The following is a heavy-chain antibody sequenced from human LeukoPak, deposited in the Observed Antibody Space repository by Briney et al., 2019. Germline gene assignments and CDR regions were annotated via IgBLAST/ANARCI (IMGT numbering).Heavy chain of an antibody. D-gene: IGHD5-18*01. CDR3: ARESGYSYSYWYFDL. J-gene: IGHJ2*01. V-gene: IGHV4-59*06. Sequence: SETLSLTCTVSGGSISSYYWSWIRQHPGKGLEWIGYIYYSGSTYYNPSLKSRVTISVDTSKNQFSLKLSSVTAADTAVYYCARESGYSYSYWYFDLWGRGTLVTVSS. CDR2: IYYSGST. CDR1: GGSISSYY.